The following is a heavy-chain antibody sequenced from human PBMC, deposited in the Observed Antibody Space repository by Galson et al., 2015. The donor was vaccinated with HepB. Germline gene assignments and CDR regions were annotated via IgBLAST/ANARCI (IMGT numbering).Heavy chain of an antibody. CDR3: AKIPRVVRGAGSMDV. CDR2: ISYDGSNK. CDR1: GFTFSSYG. J-gene: IGHJ6*02. V-gene: IGHV3-30*18. D-gene: IGHD3-10*01. Sequence: SLRLSCAASGFTFSSYGMHWVRQAPGKGLEWVAVISYDGSNKYYADSVKGRFTISRDNSKNTLYLQMNSLRAEDTAVYYCAKIPRVVRGAGSMDVWGQGTTVTVSS.